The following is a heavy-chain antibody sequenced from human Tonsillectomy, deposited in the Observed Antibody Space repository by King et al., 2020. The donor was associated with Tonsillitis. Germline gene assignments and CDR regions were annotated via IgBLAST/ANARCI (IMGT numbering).Heavy chain of an antibody. J-gene: IGHJ4*02. CDR3: AKQIGFCSGGTCSLDY. CDR1: GFTFSDYV. V-gene: IGHV3-23*04. CDR2: IRGSGVYT. D-gene: IGHD2-15*01. Sequence: EVQLVESGGGLVQSGGSLRLSWESSGFTFSDYVLTWVRQAPGKGLEWVSSIRGSGVYTYYADSGECRFSISRDNSTNMLCLQLNSLRADDTAVYYCAKQIGFCSGGTCSLDYWGQGALVTVSS.